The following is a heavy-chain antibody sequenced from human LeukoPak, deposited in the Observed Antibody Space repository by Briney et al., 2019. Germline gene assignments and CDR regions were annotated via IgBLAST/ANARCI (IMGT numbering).Heavy chain of an antibody. J-gene: IGHJ4*02. CDR1: GYTFTGYY. CDR3: ARTKYSSSWYVAY. Sequence: ASVKVSCKASGYTFTGYYMHWVRQAPGQGLEWMGWINPNSGGTNYAQKFQGRVTMTRDTSISTAYMELSRLRSDDTAVYYCARTKYSSSWYVAYWGQGTPVTVSS. D-gene: IGHD6-13*01. V-gene: IGHV1-2*02. CDR2: INPNSGGT.